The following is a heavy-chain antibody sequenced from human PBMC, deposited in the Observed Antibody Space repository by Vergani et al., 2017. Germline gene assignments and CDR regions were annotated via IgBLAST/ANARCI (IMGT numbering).Heavy chain of an antibody. J-gene: IGHJ5*02. CDR1: GGSFSGYY. V-gene: IGHV4-34*01. CDR3: ARDIVVVPAAIPLHWFDP. CDR2: INHSGST. Sequence: QVQLQQWGAGLLKPSETLSLTCAVYGGSFSGYYWSWIRQPPGKGLEWIGEINHSGSTNYNPPLKSRVTISVDTSKNQFSLQLSSVTAADTAVYYCARDIVVVPAAIPLHWFDPWGQGTLVTVSS. D-gene: IGHD2-2*01.